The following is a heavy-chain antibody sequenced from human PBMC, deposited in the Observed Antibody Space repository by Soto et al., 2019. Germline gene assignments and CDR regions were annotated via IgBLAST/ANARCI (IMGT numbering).Heavy chain of an antibody. CDR1: GFPFSSYS. CDR3: AKDRFWSGYTNLPLLFFDY. CDR2: ISGSGGST. D-gene: IGHD3-3*01. Sequence: GGSLRLSCAASGFPFSSYSMSWVRQAPGKGLEWVSAISGSGGSTYYADSVKGRFTISRDNSKNTLYLQMNSLRAEDTAVYYCAKDRFWSGYTNLPLLFFDYWGQGTLVTVSS. V-gene: IGHV3-23*01. J-gene: IGHJ4*02.